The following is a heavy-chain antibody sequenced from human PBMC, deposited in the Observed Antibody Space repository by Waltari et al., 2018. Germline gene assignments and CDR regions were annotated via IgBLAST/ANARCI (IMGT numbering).Heavy chain of an antibody. Sequence: EVQLVESGGGLVQPGGSLRLSCAAYGLTFGSYARSLVGQAPGNGLEWVSAISGSGGSTYYADSVKGRFTISRDNSKNTLYLQMNSLRAEDTAVYYCAKVGAPDYWGQGTLVTVSS. CDR1: GLTFGSYA. CDR2: ISGSGGST. V-gene: IGHV3-23*04. D-gene: IGHD1-26*01. CDR3: AKVGAPDY. J-gene: IGHJ4*02.